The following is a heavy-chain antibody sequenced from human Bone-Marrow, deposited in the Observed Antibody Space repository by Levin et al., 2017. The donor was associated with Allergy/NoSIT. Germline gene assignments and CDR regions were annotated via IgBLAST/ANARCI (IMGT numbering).Heavy chain of an antibody. CDR2: FHSGDTT. CDR3: ARELRLGESSGWVAT. D-gene: IGHD3-10*01. V-gene: IGHV3-66*02. Sequence: GGSLRLSCVASGFSVSGNHMSWVRQAPGKGLEWVSVFHSGDTTDYADSVKGRFTISRDSSKNTLYLQMTSLRAGDTAVYYCARELRLGESSGWVATWGQGTRVTVSS. CDR1: GFSVSGNH. J-gene: IGHJ5*02.